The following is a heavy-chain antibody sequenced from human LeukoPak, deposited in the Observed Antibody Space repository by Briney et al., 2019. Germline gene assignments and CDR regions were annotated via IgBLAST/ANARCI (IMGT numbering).Heavy chain of an antibody. J-gene: IGHJ4*02. CDR1: GFTFSTYA. CDR2: ISGAGGTT. V-gene: IGHV3-23*01. Sequence: QPGGSLRLSCAASGFTFSTYAMSWVRQAPGKGLEWVSAISGAGGTTYYADSVKGRFTISRDNSENTLYLQMNSLRAEDTAVYYCARDTYYYGSGSYDYWGQGTLVTVSS. CDR3: ARDTYYYGSGSYDY. D-gene: IGHD3-10*01.